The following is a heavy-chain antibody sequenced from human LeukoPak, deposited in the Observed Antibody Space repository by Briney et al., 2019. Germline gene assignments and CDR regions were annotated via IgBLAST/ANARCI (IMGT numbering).Heavy chain of an antibody. CDR2: VKQDGSEK. J-gene: IGHJ4*02. CDR3: ARGRGDSSSWYFDY. CDR1: GFTFSNFW. V-gene: IGHV3-7*01. D-gene: IGHD6-13*01. Sequence: GGSLRLSCAASGFTFSNFWMTWARQALGKGLEWVANVKQDGSEKSCVDSVKGRFTISRDNAKNSLYLQMNSLRVEDTAVYYCARGRGDSSSWYFDYWGQGTLVTVSS.